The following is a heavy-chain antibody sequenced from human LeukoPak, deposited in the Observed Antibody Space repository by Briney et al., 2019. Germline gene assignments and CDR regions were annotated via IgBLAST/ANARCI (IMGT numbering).Heavy chain of an antibody. J-gene: IGHJ4*02. CDR3: ARVHGGMVRGVIIPYYFDY. V-gene: IGHV1-2*02. Sequence: ASVKVSCKASGYTFTGYYMHWVRQAPGQGLEWMGWINPNSGSTNYARKFQGRVTMTRDTSISTAYMELSRLRSDDTAVYYCARVHGGMVRGVIIPYYFDYWGQGTLVTVSS. CDR1: GYTFTGYY. CDR2: INPNSGST. D-gene: IGHD3-10*01.